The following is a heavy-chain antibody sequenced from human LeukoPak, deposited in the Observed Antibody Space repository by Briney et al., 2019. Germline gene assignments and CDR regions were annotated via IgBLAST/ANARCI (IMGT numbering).Heavy chain of an antibody. D-gene: IGHD3-22*01. Sequence: GGSLRLSCAASGFTVSSNYTSWVRQAPGKGLEWVSVIYSGGSTYYADSVKGRFTISRDNSKNTLYLQMNSLRAEDTAVYYCARGSSYYDSSGYFGSGSMDVWGKGTTVTVSS. CDR1: GFTVSSNY. CDR2: IYSGGST. J-gene: IGHJ6*04. V-gene: IGHV3-53*01. CDR3: ARGSSYYDSSGYFGSGSMDV.